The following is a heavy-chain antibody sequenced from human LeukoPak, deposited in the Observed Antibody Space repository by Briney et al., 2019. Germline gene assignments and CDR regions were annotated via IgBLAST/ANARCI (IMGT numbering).Heavy chain of an antibody. V-gene: IGHV3-23*01. Sequence: PGGSLRLSCSVSGFTFSNYAMHWVRQAPGQGLEWVSAISDSGGSTYYADSVKGRFTISRDNSKNTLYLQMNSLRAEDTAVYYCAKQDIRSSAWYDWGQGTLVTVSS. CDR2: ISDSGGST. J-gene: IGHJ4*02. CDR1: GFTFSNYA. CDR3: AKQDIRSSAWYD. D-gene: IGHD6-19*01.